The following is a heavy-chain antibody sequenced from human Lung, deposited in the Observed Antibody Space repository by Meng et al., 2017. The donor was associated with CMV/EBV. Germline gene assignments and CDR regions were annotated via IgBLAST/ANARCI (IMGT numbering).Heavy chain of an antibody. V-gene: IGHV3-23*01. CDR2: ISGGGGST. D-gene: IGHD2-2*01. CDR1: GFTFSSYA. Sequence: GESLKISCAASGFTFSSYAMTWVRQAPGKGLEWVSAISGGGGSTYYADSVKGRFTISRDNSKNTLYLQVNSLRAEDTAVYYCARATLEYCSSTSCYPFDFWGQGXMVTVSS. J-gene: IGHJ4*02. CDR3: ARATLEYCSSTSCYPFDF.